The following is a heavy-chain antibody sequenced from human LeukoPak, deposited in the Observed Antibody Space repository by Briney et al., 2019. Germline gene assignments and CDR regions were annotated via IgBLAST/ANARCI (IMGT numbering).Heavy chain of an antibody. CDR2: ISGSGGST. V-gene: IGHV3-23*01. J-gene: IGHJ4*02. CDR1: GFTFSSYA. Sequence: PGGSLRLSCAASGFTFSSYAMSWVRQAPGKGLEWVSAISGSGGSTYYADSVKGRFTISRDNSKNTLYLQMNSLRAEDTAVYYCASSVLRTDTAMVTDDYWGQGTLVTVSS. CDR3: ASSVLRTDTAMVTDDY. D-gene: IGHD5-18*01.